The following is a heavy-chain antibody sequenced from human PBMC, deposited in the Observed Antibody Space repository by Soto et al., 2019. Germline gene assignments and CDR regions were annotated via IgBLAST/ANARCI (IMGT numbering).Heavy chain of an antibody. J-gene: IGHJ6*02. V-gene: IGHV4-59*01. CDR3: ARDRPARASGYPLSPPYYYYVMDV. D-gene: IGHD5-12*01. Sequence: QVQLQESAPGLVKPSETLSLTCTVSGGSISSYCWRWIRQPPGKGMEWIGYIYYNGSTNYNPSLKSRVTISVDTSKNQFSLKLSSVTAADTAVYYCARDRPARASGYPLSPPYYYYVMDVWGQGTTVTVSS. CDR1: GGSISSYC. CDR2: IYYNGST.